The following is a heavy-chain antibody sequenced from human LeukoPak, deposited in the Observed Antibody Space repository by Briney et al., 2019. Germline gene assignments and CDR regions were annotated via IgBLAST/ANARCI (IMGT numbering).Heavy chain of an antibody. J-gene: IGHJ6*02. CDR2: FDPEDGET. CDR1: GYTLTELS. Sequence: ASVKVSCKVSGYTLTELSMHWVRQAPGKGLEWMGDFDPEDGETIYAQKFQGRVTMTEDTSTDTAYMELSSLRSEDTAVYYCATKIYNYYGMDVWGQGTTVTVSS. CDR3: ATKIYNYYGMDV. V-gene: IGHV1-24*01.